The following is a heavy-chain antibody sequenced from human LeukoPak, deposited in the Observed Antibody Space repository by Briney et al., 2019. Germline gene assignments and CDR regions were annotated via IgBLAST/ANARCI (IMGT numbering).Heavy chain of an antibody. Sequence: GGSLRLSCAASGFTFSSYLMNWVRQAPGKGLEWVAFIRYDGSKKYYADSVKSRFTISRDNSKNTLYAQINSLRAEDRVVYYCAIGAVDIVATDWGQGTLVTVS. CDR3: AIGAVDIVATD. J-gene: IGHJ4*02. D-gene: IGHD5-12*01. V-gene: IGHV3-30*02. CDR1: GFTFSSYL. CDR2: IRYDGSKK.